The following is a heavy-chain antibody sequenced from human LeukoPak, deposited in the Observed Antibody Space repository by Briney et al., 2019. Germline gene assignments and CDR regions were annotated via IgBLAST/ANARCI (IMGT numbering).Heavy chain of an antibody. D-gene: IGHD3-22*01. CDR2: ISSNGGST. CDR1: GFTFSSYA. Sequence: GSLRLSCAASGFTFSSYAMHWVRQAPGKGLEYVSAISSNGGSTYYANSVKGRFTISRDNSKNTLYLQMGSLRSDDTAVYSCARGSTTVIDQGDAFDIWGQGTMVTVSS. CDR3: ARGSTTVIDQGDAFDI. J-gene: IGHJ3*02. V-gene: IGHV3-64*01.